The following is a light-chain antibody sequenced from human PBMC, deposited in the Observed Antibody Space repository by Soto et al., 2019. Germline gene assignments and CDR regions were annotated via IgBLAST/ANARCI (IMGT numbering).Light chain of an antibody. CDR1: WSNIGRNS. CDR3: SSYTTSSTVI. J-gene: IGLJ2*01. CDR2: SNN. Sequence: QSVLTQPPSVSGTPGQRVSISCSGIWSNIGRNSVSWYHHLPGTAPKLLIYSNNQRPSGVTGRFSGSKSGTSASLAISGLQSEDEADYYCSSYTTSSTVIFGGGTKLTVL. V-gene: IGLV1-44*01.